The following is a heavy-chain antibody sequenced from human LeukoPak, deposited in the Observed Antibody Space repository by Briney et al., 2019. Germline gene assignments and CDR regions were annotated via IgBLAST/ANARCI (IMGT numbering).Heavy chain of an antibody. V-gene: IGHV1-69*13. J-gene: IGHJ6*02. Sequence: ASVNVSCKASGGTFSSYAISWVRQAPGQGLEWMGGIIPIFGTANYAQKFQGRVTITADESTSTAYMELSSLRSEDTAVYYCARGLLEWLPGIIKYYYYGMDVWGQGTTVTVSS. CDR3: ARGLLEWLPGIIKYYYYGMDV. D-gene: IGHD3-3*01. CDR2: IIPIFGTA. CDR1: GGTFSSYA.